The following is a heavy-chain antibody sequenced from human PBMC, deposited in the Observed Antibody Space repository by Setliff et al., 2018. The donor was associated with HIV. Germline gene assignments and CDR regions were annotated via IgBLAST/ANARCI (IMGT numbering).Heavy chain of an antibody. J-gene: IGHJ2*01. V-gene: IGHV4-59*11. CDR1: GGFISNHY. CDR3: ARDVGLCGVDCWPYFCFDL. D-gene: IGHD2-21*02. CDR2: THYSGSS. Sequence: PSETLSLTCTISGGFISNHYWNWIRQPPGKGLEWIGSTHYSGSSYYSPSLKSRVTISLDTSKNQFSLKLSSMTAADTAVYYCARDVGLCGVDCWPYFCFDLWGRGNLVTVSS.